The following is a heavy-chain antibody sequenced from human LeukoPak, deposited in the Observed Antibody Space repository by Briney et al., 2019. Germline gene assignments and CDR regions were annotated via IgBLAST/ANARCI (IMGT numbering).Heavy chain of an antibody. V-gene: IGHV1-2*02. D-gene: IGHD2-8*01. CDR1: GGTFSSYA. CDR2: INPSSGGT. J-gene: IGHJ4*02. Sequence: ASVKVSCKASGGTFSSYAISWVRQAPGQGLEWMGWINPSSGGTKYAQKFQGRVTMTRDTSTSTAYMELGGLRPDDTAAYYCARVEYCTRGVCINYDLWGQGTLVTVSS. CDR3: ARVEYCTRGVCINYDL.